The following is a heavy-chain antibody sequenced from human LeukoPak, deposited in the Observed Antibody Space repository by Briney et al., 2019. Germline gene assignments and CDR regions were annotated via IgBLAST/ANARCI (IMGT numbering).Heavy chain of an antibody. CDR1: GFTFSSYW. J-gene: IGHJ4*02. Sequence: GGSLRLSCAASGFTFSSYWMSWVRQAPGKGLEWVANIKQDGSEKYYVDSVKGRFTISRDNAKNSLYLQMNSLRAEDTAVYYCARNQGYCTGGGCYIDYWGQGTLVTVSS. V-gene: IGHV3-7*01. D-gene: IGHD2-8*02. CDR3: ARNQGYCTGGGCYIDY. CDR2: IKQDGSEK.